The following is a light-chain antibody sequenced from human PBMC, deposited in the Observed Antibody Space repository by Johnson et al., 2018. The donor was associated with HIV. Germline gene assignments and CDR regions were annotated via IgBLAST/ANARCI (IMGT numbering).Light chain of an antibody. V-gene: IGLV1-51*01. Sequence: HSVLTQPPSVSAAPGQKVTISCSGSSSNIGNNYVSWYQQLPGTAPKLLIYDNNKRPSGIPDRFSGSKSGTSATLGITGLQTGDEADYYCGTWDSSLSVYVFGTGTTVTVL. CDR3: GTWDSSLSVYV. CDR1: SSNIGNNY. J-gene: IGLJ1*01. CDR2: DNN.